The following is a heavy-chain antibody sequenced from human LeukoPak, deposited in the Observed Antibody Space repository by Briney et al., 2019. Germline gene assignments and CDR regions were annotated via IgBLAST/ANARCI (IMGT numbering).Heavy chain of an antibody. V-gene: IGHV4-59*08. CDR2: IYYSGST. CDR1: GGSISSYY. J-gene: IGHJ5*02. Sequence: PSETLSLTCTVSGGSISSYYWSWIRQPPGKGLEWMGNIYYSGSTNYNPSLKSRVTISVDTSKNQFSLNLSSVTAADTAVYYGARHEVLLWVGESFSPDTAWFDPWGQGTLVTVSS. CDR3: ARHEVLLWVGESFSPDTAWFDP. D-gene: IGHD3-10*01.